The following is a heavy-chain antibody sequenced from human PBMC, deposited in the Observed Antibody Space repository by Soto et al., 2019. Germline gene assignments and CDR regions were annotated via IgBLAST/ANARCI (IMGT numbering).Heavy chain of an antibody. Sequence: GGSLRLSCVGSGFRFSDYPLNWVRQAPGKGLEWVALISHDGINKYYADSVRGRFTISRDSSTNTLYLQMNSLRAADTAVYYCGRCTSTSCHLGSDYWGQGTLVTVSS. V-gene: IGHV3-30-3*01. CDR2: ISHDGINK. CDR3: GRCTSTSCHLGSDY. CDR1: GFRFSDYP. J-gene: IGHJ4*02. D-gene: IGHD2-2*01.